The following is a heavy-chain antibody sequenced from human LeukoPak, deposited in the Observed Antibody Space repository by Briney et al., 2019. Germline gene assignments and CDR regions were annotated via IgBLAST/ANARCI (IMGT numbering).Heavy chain of an antibody. V-gene: IGHV3-7*01. CDR2: IKQDGGVK. D-gene: IGHD6-19*01. CDR1: GFTFSNYW. Sequence: GGSLRLSCAASGFTFSNYWMTWVRQAPGKGLEWVAGIKQDGGVKYYVESVKGRFTISRDNAKNSLYLQMDSLRAEDTAVYYCARWVAVNSYYYLDVWGKGTTATVSS. J-gene: IGHJ6*03. CDR3: ARWVAVNSYYYLDV.